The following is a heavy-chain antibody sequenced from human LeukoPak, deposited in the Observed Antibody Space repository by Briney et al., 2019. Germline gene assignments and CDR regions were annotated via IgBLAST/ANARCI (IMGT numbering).Heavy chain of an antibody. CDR3: ARDSIHSYYMDV. D-gene: IGHD4-11*01. V-gene: IGHV4-39*07. CDR2: IYYSGST. J-gene: IGHJ6*03. CDR1: GGSISSSSYY. Sequence: PSETLSLTCTVSGGSISSSSYYWGWIRQPPGKGLEWIGSIYYSGSTYYNPSLKSRVTISVDTSKNQFSLKLSSVAAADTAVYYCARDSIHSYYMDVWGKGTTVTVSS.